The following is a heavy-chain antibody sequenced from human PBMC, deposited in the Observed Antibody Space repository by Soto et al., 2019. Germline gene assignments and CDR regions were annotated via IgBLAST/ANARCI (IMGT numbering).Heavy chain of an antibody. CDR2: IRNKPNGHTT. Sequence: EVQLVESGGGLVQPGWSLRLSCEGSGFTFSGHYMDWVRQAPGKGLEWLGRIRNKPNGHTTAYAAAVKGRFTISRDDSKNLVYLEMNSLKSEDTALYYCSTTVITAPLFEYWGQGTLVAVSS. J-gene: IGHJ4*02. D-gene: IGHD2-21*02. V-gene: IGHV3-72*01. CDR3: STTVITAPLFEY. CDR1: GFTFSGHY.